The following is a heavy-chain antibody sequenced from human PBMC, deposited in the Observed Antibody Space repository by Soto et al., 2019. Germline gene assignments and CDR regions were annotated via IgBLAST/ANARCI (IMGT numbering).Heavy chain of an antibody. V-gene: IGHV4-34*01. CDR2: INHSGST. J-gene: IGHJ4*02. Sequence: SETLSLTCAVYGGSFSGYYWSWIRQPPGKGLEWIGEINHSGSTNYNPSLKSQVTISVDTSKNQFSLKLSSVTAADTTVYYCARGRPVLLWFGEPRIDYWGQGTLVTVS. D-gene: IGHD3-10*01. CDR1: GGSFSGYY. CDR3: ARGRPVLLWFGEPRIDY.